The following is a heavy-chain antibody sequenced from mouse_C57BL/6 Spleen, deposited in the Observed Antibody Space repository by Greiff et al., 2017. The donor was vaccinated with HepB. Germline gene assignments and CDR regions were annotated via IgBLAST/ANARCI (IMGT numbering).Heavy chain of an antibody. V-gene: IGHV1S81*02. Sequence: QVQLKQSGAELVKAGASVKMSCKASGYTFTSYWMHWVKQRLGQGLEWFAETNPTNGRTYYNEKFKSKATLTVDKSSSTAYMLLSGQTFEASAVYYFARIKKIVATYFAYWGHGTTLTVSS. CDR2: TNPTNGRT. J-gene: IGHJ2*01. CDR3: ARIKKIVATYFAY. D-gene: IGHD1-1*01. CDR1: GYTFTSYW.